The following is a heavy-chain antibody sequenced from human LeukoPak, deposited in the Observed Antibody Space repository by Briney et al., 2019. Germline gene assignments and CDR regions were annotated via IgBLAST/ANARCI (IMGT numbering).Heavy chain of an antibody. CDR1: GGSISSYY. CDR3: VRFDCSGGSCQRTTQYNWFDP. CDR2: IYYSGST. D-gene: IGHD2-15*01. J-gene: IGHJ5*02. V-gene: IGHV4-59*01. Sequence: SETLSLTCTVSGGSISSYYWSWIRQPPGKGLEWIGYIYYSGSTNYNPSLKSRVTISVDTSKNQFSLKLSSVTAAATAVYYCVRFDCSGGSCQRTTQYNWFDPWGQGTLVTVSS.